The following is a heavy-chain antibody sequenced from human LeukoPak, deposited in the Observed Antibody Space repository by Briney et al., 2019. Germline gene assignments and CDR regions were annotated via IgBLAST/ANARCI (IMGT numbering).Heavy chain of an antibody. V-gene: IGHV4-59*08. Sequence: SETLSLTCTVSGDSLSSHYWSWIRQPPGKGLEWIGYIYGSGSTHYDPSLRSRVTISEHTSKNQFSLKLTSVTAADTAVYYCARNVGWYSHDSWGQGTLVTVSS. CDR2: IYGSGST. CDR1: GDSLSSHY. D-gene: IGHD6-19*01. CDR3: ARNVGWYSHDS. J-gene: IGHJ4*02.